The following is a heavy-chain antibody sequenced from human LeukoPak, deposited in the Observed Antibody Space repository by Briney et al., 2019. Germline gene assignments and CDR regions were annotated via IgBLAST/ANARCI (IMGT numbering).Heavy chain of an antibody. J-gene: IGHJ4*02. CDR2: IYYSGST. V-gene: IGHV4-59*01. D-gene: IGHD2-2*01. CDR3: ARVRGYCSSTSCYALDY. Sequence: SETLSLTCTVSGGSISSYYWSWIRQPPGKGLEWIGYIYYSGSTNYNPSLKSRVTISVDTSKNQFSLKLRSVTAADTAVYYCARVRGYCSSTSCYALDYWGQGTLVTVSP. CDR1: GGSISSYY.